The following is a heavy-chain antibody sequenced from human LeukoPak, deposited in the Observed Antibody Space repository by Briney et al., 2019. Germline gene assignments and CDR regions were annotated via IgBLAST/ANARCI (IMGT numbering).Heavy chain of an antibody. Sequence: PGGSLRLSCAASGFTFSSYAMHWVRQAPGKGLEWVAVISYDGSNKYYADSVKGRFTISRDNSKNTLYLQMNSLRAEDTAVYYCARTHGDPKDYFDYWGQGTLVTVSS. V-gene: IGHV3-30*04. D-gene: IGHD4-17*01. J-gene: IGHJ4*02. CDR3: ARTHGDPKDYFDY. CDR2: ISYDGSNK. CDR1: GFTFSSYA.